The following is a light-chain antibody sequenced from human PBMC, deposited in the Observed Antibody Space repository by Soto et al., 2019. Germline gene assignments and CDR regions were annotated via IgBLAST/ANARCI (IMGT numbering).Light chain of an antibody. CDR1: QNIDSR. V-gene: IGKV1-5*01. CDR3: QQYNSFSLFT. CDR2: DAS. Sequence: DIQMAQSPSTLSASVGDRVTITCRASQNIDSRLAWYQQKPGKAPKLLVYDASTLERGVTSTFSGSGSGTDFTLTISILQPEDFATYYCQQYNSFSLFTFGPGTKVETK. J-gene: IGKJ3*01.